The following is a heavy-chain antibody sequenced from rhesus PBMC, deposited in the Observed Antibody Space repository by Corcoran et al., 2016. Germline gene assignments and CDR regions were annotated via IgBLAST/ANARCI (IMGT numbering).Heavy chain of an antibody. CDR2: IYGSSTST. CDR1: GGSISDSYR. D-gene: IGHD6-25*01. Sequence: QVQLQESGPGVVKPSETLSLTCAVSGGSISDSYRWSWIRQPPGKGLEWIGYIYGSSTSTNYNPSLKSRVTISKDTSKNQFSLKLSSVTAADTAVYYCARDHFSGSWNWYFDLWGPGTPITISS. CDR3: ARDHFSGSWNWYFDL. J-gene: IGHJ2*01. V-gene: IGHV4S10*01.